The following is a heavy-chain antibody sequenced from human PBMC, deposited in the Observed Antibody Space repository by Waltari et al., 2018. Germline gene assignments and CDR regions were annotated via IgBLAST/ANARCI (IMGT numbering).Heavy chain of an antibody. CDR2: INHSGST. J-gene: IGHJ5*02. V-gene: IGHV4-34*01. D-gene: IGHD3-3*01. CDR1: GGSFSGYY. Sequence: QVQLQQWGAGLLKPSATLSLTCAVYGGSFSGYYWRWIRQPPGQGLEWIGEINHSGSTNYNPSLKRRVTISVDTSKNQFSLKLSSVTAADTAVYYCARVYRREYYDFWSGYSGNNWFDPWGQGTLVTVSS. CDR3: ARVYRREYYDFWSGYSGNNWFDP.